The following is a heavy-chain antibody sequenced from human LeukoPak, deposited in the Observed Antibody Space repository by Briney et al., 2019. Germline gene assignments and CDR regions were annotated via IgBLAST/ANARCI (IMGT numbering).Heavy chain of an antibody. CDR1: GGSFTSYY. CDR3: ARGYYDRSGPLVSY. V-gene: IGHV1-46*01. Sequence: ASVKVSCSESGGSFTSYYMHWVRQNSGQGVEWMGIINPSGGSTSYAQKFQGRVTMTRDTSTSTVYMELSSLRSEDTAVYYCARGYYDRSGPLVSYWGQGTLVTVSS. J-gene: IGHJ4*02. D-gene: IGHD3-22*01. CDR2: INPSGGST.